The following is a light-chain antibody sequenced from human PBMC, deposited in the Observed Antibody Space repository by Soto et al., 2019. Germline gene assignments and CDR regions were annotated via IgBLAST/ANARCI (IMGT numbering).Light chain of an antibody. CDR1: QGISNY. Sequence: DVQMTQSPSSLSASVGDRVTITCRASQGISNYLTWHQQKPGKVPKVLIYAASTLQSGVPSRFSGSRSGSDFTLTISDLQPEDAATYYCQKYDSAPLTFGGGTKVDIK. CDR2: AAS. J-gene: IGKJ4*01. V-gene: IGKV1-27*01. CDR3: QKYDSAPLT.